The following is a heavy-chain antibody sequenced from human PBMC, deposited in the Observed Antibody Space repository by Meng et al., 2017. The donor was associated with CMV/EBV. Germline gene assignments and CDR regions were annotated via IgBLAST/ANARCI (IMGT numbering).Heavy chain of an antibody. V-gene: IGHV3-66*02. D-gene: IGHD1-14*01. Sequence: GKSLKISCAASGFTVSSNYMSWVRQAPGKGLEWVSVIYSGGSTYYADSVKGRFTISRDNSKNTLYLQMNSLRAEDTAVYYCARDHVRAGYYYYGMDVWGQGTTVTVSS. CDR1: GFTVSSNY. CDR2: IYSGGST. CDR3: ARDHVRAGYYYYGMDV. J-gene: IGHJ6*02.